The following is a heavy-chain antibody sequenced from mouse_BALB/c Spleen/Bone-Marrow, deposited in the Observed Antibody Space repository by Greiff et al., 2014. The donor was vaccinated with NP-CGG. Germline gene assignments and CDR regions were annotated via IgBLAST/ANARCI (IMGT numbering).Heavy chain of an antibody. J-gene: IGHJ3*01. CDR1: GYTFTRYW. D-gene: IGHD2-1*01. CDR3: SIYDNSGVAY. CDR2: IYPCDVNT. V-gene: IGHV1-74*01. Sequence: VQLQQSGAELVRPGASVKLSCKASGYTFTRYWVNWVKQRPGQGLEWIGNIYPCDVNTNYNQNFKDKATLTVDKSSNTAYMQRSSPTSEDAAVYHSSIYDNSGVAYWGKGTLVTVSA.